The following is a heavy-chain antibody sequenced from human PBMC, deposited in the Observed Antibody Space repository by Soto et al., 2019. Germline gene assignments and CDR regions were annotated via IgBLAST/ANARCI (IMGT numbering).Heavy chain of an antibody. Sequence: QVPLVQSGAEVKKPGASVKVSCKASGYTFTSYAMHWVRQAPGQRLEWMGWINAGNGNTKYSQKFQGRVTITRDTSASTAYMELSSLRSEDTAVYYCAREQQYYYDSSGYFYFDYWGQGTLVTVSS. CDR2: INAGNGNT. V-gene: IGHV1-3*01. CDR1: GYTFTSYA. CDR3: AREQQYYYDSSGYFYFDY. D-gene: IGHD3-22*01. J-gene: IGHJ4*02.